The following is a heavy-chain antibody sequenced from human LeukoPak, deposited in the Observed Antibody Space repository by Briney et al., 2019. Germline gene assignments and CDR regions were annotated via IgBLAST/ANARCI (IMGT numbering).Heavy chain of an antibody. CDR1: GGSLSGFY. J-gene: IGHJ2*01. D-gene: IGHD1-26*01. Sequence: SETLSLTCTVSGGSLSGFYWTWVRQTAGKGLEWIGRIYNSGSTNLNPSLKSRVTMSEDTSKNQFSLRLTSVTAADTAVYYCAKQTGVVGATSAGFDLWGRGTLVTVSS. CDR3: AKQTGVVGATSAGFDL. CDR2: IYNSGST. V-gene: IGHV4-4*07.